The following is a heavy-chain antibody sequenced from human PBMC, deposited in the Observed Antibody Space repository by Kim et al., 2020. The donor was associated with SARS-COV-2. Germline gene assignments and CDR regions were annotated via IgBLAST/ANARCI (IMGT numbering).Heavy chain of an antibody. CDR2: ISSSGSTI. V-gene: IGHV3-11*01. CDR1: GFTFSDYY. CDR3: ARDYRRYFFPLDY. J-gene: IGHJ4*02. D-gene: IGHD3-3*01. Sequence: GGSLRLSCAASGFTFSDYYMSWIRQAPGKGLEWVSYISSSGSTIYYADSVKGRFTISRDNAKNSLYLQMNSLRAEDTAVYYCARDYRRYFFPLDYWGQGTLVTVSS.